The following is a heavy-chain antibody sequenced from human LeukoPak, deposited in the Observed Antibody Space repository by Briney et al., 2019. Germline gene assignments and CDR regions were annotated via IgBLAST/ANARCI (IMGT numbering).Heavy chain of an antibody. CDR2: ILTPTGSI. J-gene: IGHJ3*02. CDR3: AKDVFDTSWYVAFDM. CDR1: GFTFSSSV. Sequence: GGSLRLSCAASGFTFSSSVMSWVRQAPGKGLEWVSSILTPTGSIYYADFVKGRFTISRDNSKNTLYLQMNSLRAEDTAVYYCAKDVFDTSWYVAFDMWGQGTMVTVSS. V-gene: IGHV3-23*01. D-gene: IGHD6-13*01.